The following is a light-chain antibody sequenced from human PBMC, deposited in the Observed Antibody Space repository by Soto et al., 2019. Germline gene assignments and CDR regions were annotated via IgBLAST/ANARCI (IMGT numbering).Light chain of an antibody. V-gene: IGLV4-69*01. CDR2: INYDGTH. CDR3: QSLGTGIQV. CDR1: SGYSTYA. J-gene: IGLJ3*02. Sequence: QSVLTQSPSASASLGASVKLTCTLSSGYSTYAIAWHQQQSEKGPRFLMKINYDGTHSKGDGFFDRFSGSSSGAERHLTIFSVQSEDEADYYCQSLGTGIQVFGGGTKLTVL.